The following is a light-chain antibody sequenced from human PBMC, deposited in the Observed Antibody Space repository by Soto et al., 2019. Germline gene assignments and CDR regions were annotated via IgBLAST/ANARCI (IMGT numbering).Light chain of an antibody. CDR2: GAS. V-gene: IGKV3-20*01. CDR1: QSVSSSY. Sequence: DIVLTQSPGILSLSPGERATLSCRASQSVSSSYLAWYQQKPGQAPRLLIYGASSRATGIPDRFSGSGSGTDFTLTISRLEPEDFAVYYCQQYGSSRTFGQGTKVDIK. J-gene: IGKJ1*01. CDR3: QQYGSSRT.